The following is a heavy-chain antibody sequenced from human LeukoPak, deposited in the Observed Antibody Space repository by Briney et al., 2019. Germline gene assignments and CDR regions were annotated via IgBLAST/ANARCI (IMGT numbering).Heavy chain of an antibody. J-gene: IGHJ6*02. CDR2: ISGYIAAA. Sequence: GASVTLSCKASGFTFGASGISWVRQAPGQGLEWVGCISGYIAAATYAQNSQNRVTMTTDKSTNTPYFQQVSLRPDDTAVYYCGRGKDPYYYGVDVWGQGTTVTVSS. D-gene: IGHD3-10*01. CDR1: GFTFGASG. V-gene: IGHV1-18*01. CDR3: GRGKDPYYYGVDV.